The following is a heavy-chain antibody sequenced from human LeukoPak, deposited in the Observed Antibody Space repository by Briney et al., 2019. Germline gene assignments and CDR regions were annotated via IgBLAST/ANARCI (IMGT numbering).Heavy chain of an antibody. CDR3: ARGPPGRVYDSSKRGLFDP. D-gene: IGHD3-22*01. J-gene: IGHJ5*02. V-gene: IGHV1-46*01. CDR1: GYTFVTYY. CDR2: INPSGGST. Sequence: ASVKVSCKTSGYTFVTYYIHRVRQAPGQGLEWMGIINPSGGSTNYAQKFQGRVTMTRDTSTSTVFMELSSLRSEDTAVYFCARGPPGRVYDSSKRGLFDPWGQGTLVTVSS.